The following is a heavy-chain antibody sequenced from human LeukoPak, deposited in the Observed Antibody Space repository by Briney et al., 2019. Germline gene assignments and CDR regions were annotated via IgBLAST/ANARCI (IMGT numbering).Heavy chain of an antibody. CDR1: GGSISSYY. Sequence: PSETLSLTCTVSGGSISSYYWSWIRQPPGKGLEWIGYIYYSGGTNYNPSLKSRVTISVDTSKNQFSLKLSSVTAADTAVYYCARADFHDYGDYGGADYWGQGTLVTVSS. CDR3: ARADFHDYGDYGGADY. CDR2: IYYSGGT. V-gene: IGHV4-59*01. D-gene: IGHD4-17*01. J-gene: IGHJ4*02.